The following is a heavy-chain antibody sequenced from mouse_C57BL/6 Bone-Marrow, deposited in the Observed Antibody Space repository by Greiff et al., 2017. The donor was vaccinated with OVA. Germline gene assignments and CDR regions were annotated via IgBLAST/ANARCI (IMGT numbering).Heavy chain of an antibody. J-gene: IGHJ4*01. CDR2: IDPNSGGT. CDR3: ARGGRGTTVVAPYAMDY. V-gene: IGHV1-72*01. CDR1: GYTFTSYW. D-gene: IGHD1-1*01. Sequence: QVQLKQPGAELVKPGASVKLSCKASGYTFTSYWMHWVKQRPGRGLEWIGRIDPNSGGTKYNEKFKSKATLTVDKPSSTAYMQLSSLTSEDSAVYYCARGGRGTTVVAPYAMDYWGQGTSVTVSS.